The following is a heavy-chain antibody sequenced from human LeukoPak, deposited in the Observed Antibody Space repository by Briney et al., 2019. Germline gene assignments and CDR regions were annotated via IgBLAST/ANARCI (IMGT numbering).Heavy chain of an antibody. V-gene: IGHV5-51*01. CDR3: ARHQGPGGVAAAGYYYYMDV. J-gene: IGHJ6*03. D-gene: IGHD6-13*01. Sequence: GESLKISCKGSGYSFTSYWIGWVRQMPGKGLEWMGIIYPGDSDTRYSPSFQGQVTISADKSISTAYLQWSSLKASDTAMYYCARHQGPGGVAAAGYYYYMDVWGKGTTVTVSS. CDR1: GYSFTSYW. CDR2: IYPGDSDT.